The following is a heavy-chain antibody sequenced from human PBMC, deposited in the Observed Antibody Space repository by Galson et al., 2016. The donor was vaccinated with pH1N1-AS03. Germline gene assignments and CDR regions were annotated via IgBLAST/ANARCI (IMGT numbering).Heavy chain of an antibody. CDR2: IDEGGSHP. V-gene: IGHV3-21*01. D-gene: IGHD2-15*01. CDR3: VTDGTFGSTIEH. CDR1: GFTFSKTG. Sequence: SLRLSCAASGFTFSKTGMNWVRQAPGKGPEWVSSIDEGGSHPYSADSLQGRFTISRDNTKNSLFLHMNSLRAEDTAVYYCVTDGTFGSTIEHWGRGTTVTVS. J-gene: IGHJ6*02.